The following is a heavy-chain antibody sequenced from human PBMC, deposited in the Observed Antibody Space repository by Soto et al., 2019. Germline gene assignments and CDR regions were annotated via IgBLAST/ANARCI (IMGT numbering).Heavy chain of an antibody. CDR3: AREQGLRPGGGTEPLDI. CDR1: GYSFTSQY. J-gene: IGHJ3*02. V-gene: IGHV1-46*03. D-gene: IGHD5-12*01. Sequence: QVQLVQSGAEVKKPGASVKISCEASGYSFTSQYVHWVRQVPGQGLEWMGIINPNGGSTTYAQKCQGRVTITRDTSTSTVYMELSSLPSEDPAVYYCAREQGLRPGGGTEPLDIWGQGTMVTVAS. CDR2: INPNGGST.